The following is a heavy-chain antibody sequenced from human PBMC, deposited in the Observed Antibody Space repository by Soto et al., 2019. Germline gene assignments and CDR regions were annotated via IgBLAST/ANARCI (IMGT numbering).Heavy chain of an antibody. Sequence: GGSLRLSCAASGFTFSSYGMHWVRQAPGKGLEWVAVISYDGSNKYYADSVKGRFTISRDNSKNTLYLQMNSLRAEDTAVYYCAKDCGACHYGMDVWGQGTTVTVSS. CDR3: AKDCGACHYGMDV. J-gene: IGHJ6*02. D-gene: IGHD2-21*01. CDR1: GFTFSSYG. CDR2: ISYDGSNK. V-gene: IGHV3-30*18.